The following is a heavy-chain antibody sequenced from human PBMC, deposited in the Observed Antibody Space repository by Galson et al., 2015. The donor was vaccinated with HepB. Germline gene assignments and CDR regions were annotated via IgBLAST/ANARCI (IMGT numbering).Heavy chain of an antibody. Sequence: SVKVSCKASGYTFTGYYMHWVRQAPGQGLEWMGRINPNSGGTNYAQKFQGRVTMTRDTSISTAYMELSRLRSDDTAVYYCAIMYCSGGSCYLDYWGQGTLVTVSS. CDR3: AIMYCSGGSCYLDY. CDR1: GYTFTGYY. V-gene: IGHV1-2*06. D-gene: IGHD2-15*01. J-gene: IGHJ4*02. CDR2: INPNSGGT.